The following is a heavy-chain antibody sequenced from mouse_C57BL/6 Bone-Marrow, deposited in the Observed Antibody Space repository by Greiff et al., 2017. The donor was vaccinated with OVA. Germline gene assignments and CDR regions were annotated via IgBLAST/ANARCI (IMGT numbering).Heavy chain of an antibody. CDR3: ATFTTVVADFDY. V-gene: IGHV1-81*01. CDR2: IYPRSGNT. J-gene: IGHJ2*01. CDR1: GYTFTSYG. Sequence: VKLMESGAELARPGASVKLSCKASGYTFTSYGISWVKQRTGQGLEWIGEIYPRSGNTYYNEKFTGKATLTADKSSSTAYMELRSLTSEDSAVYFCATFTTVVADFDYWGQGTTLTVSS. D-gene: IGHD1-1*01.